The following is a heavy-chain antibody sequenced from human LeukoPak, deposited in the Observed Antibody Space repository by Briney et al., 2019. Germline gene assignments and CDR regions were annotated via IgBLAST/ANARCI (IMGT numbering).Heavy chain of an antibody. CDR3: AKDPTHFRVWDDYDNTRLNY. J-gene: IGHJ4*02. V-gene: IGHV3-74*01. Sequence: GGSLRLSCTASGFSFSTTWMHWVRQAPGKGLVWVSRINSDGSSTIYADSVKGRFSISRDNATNTVYLQMNSLSAEDTAVYYCAKDPTHFRVWDDYDNTRLNYWGQGTLVTVSS. D-gene: IGHD3-22*01. CDR1: GFSFSTTW. CDR2: INSDGSST.